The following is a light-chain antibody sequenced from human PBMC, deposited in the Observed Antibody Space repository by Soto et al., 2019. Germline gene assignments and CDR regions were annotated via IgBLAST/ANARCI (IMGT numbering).Light chain of an antibody. CDR3: QQTYSSPPT. V-gene: IGKV1-39*01. CDR1: QSISSS. J-gene: IGKJ1*01. Sequence: DIQMTPSPSSLSASVGDRVTITCRASQSISSSLDWFQQKPGKAPNLLIYAASSFQSGVPSRFSGSGSGTDFTLTISSLQPEDFATYYCQQTYSSPPTFGQGTKVDIK. CDR2: AAS.